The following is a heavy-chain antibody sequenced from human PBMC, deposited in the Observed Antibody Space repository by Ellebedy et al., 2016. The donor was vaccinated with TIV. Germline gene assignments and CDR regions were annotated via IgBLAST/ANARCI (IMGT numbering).Heavy chain of an antibody. D-gene: IGHD7-27*01. CDR1: GYTFTDFD. CDR2: MNLNSGNP. Sequence: AASVKVSCKASGYTFTDFDINWVRQATGQGLEWVGWMNLNSGNPGSAQKFQGRVTMTRDSSISTAYMELSSLRSADTAVYYCARARPPRGDRSTDAFDIWGQGTMVTVSS. J-gene: IGHJ3*02. CDR3: ARARPPRGDRSTDAFDI. V-gene: IGHV1-8*01.